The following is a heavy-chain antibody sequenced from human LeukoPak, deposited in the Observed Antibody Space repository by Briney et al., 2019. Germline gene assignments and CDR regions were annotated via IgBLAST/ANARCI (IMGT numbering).Heavy chain of an antibody. J-gene: IGHJ1*01. D-gene: IGHD3-10*01. CDR2: IYYSGST. V-gene: IGHV4-59*08. CDR1: GGSISSYY. Sequence: SETLSLTCTVSGGSISSYYWSWIRQPPGKGLEWIVYIYYSGSTNYNPSLESRVTISVDTSKNQFSLKVTSVTAADTAVYYCASRLTHGSTSYYYAYWGQGTLVTVSS. CDR3: ASRLTHGSTSYYYAY.